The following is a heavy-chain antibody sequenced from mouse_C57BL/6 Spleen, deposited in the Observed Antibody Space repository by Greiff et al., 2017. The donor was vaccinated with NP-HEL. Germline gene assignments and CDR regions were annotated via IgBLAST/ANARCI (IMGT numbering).Heavy chain of an antibody. CDR3: ARKGYSTTGGNFDY. V-gene: IGHV1-69*01. Sequence: QVQLQQPGAELVMPGASVKLSCKASGYTFTSYWMHWVKQRPGQGLEWIGKIDPSDSYTNYNQKFKGKSTLTVDKSSSTAYMQLSSLTSEDTALYYCARKGYSTTGGNFDYWGQGTTLTVSS. CDR2: IDPSDSYT. D-gene: IGHD2-5*01. CDR1: GYTFTSYW. J-gene: IGHJ2*01.